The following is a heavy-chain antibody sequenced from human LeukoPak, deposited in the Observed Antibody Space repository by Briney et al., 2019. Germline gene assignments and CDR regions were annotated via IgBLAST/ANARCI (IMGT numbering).Heavy chain of an antibody. CDR3: AKLSRTTVGGAFEI. CDR2: TSGSGDTT. V-gene: IGHV3-23*01. CDR1: GFTFSNSG. D-gene: IGHD3-16*01. Sequence: GGSLRLSCAASGFTFSNSGLSWVRQAPGKGLEWVSGTSGSGDTTYYADSVKGRFTISRDNSKNTVYLQMNSLRAEDMAVYYCAKLSRTTVGGAFEIWGEGTMVTVSS. J-gene: IGHJ3*02.